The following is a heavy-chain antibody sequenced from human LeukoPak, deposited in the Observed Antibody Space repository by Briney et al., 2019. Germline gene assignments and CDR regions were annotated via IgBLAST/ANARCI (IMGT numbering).Heavy chain of an antibody. CDR3: ARVPCLTTSCSPYNWFDP. J-gene: IGHJ5*02. CDR1: GYIFSKYY. CDR2: INPNNGGT. Sequence: GASMKVSCKASGYIFSKYYVHWVRQAPGQGLEWMGWINPNNGGTNYAQKFQGRVTMTRDTSISTAYMELSSLRSDDTAVFYCARVPCLTTSCSPYNWFDPWGQGTLVTVSS. D-gene: IGHD2-2*01. V-gene: IGHV1-2*02.